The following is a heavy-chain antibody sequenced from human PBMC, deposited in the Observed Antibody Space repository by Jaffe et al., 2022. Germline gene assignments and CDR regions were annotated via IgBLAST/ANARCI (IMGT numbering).Heavy chain of an antibody. J-gene: IGHJ4*02. CDR2: IRYDDGTKK. Sequence: QVQLVESGGGVVQPGGSLKLSCAASGFTFSNYAMHWVRQAPDKGLEWVAFIRYDDGTKKYFGDSVKGRFTISRDNSKNTLYLQINSLRTEDTAVYYCGKDSATGDFGDHLVDYWGQGTLVTVSS. V-gene: IGHV3-30*02. CDR1: GFTFSNYA. D-gene: IGHD4-17*01. CDR3: GKDSATGDFGDHLVDY.